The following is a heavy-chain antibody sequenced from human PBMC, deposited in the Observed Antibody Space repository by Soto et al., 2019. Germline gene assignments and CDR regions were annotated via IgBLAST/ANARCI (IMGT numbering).Heavy chain of an antibody. CDR1: GFSLNTYV. V-gene: IGHV1-3*01. CDR2: VNAASGNT. CDR3: ARRPLLESHFDY. Sequence: QVHLVQSGAEARKPGASVNVSCMASGFSLNTYVVHWVCQAPGQGLEWMGWVNAASGNTQTSQKFQGRLTLTRDTSANTAYMELSSLRTEDTAVYFCARRPLLESHFDYWGQGNLVAVSS. J-gene: IGHJ4*02.